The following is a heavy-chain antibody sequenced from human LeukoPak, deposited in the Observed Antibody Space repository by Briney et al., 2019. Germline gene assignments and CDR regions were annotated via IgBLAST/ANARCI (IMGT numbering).Heavy chain of an antibody. D-gene: IGHD3-22*01. V-gene: IGHV4-38-2*02. CDR1: GYSLSSGFY. Sequence: SEILSLTCNVSGYSLSSGFYWGWIRQPPGKGLEWIVSMYHSGNTIYNPSLKSRVTTSIDTSKNHYSLKLRSVTAADTAVYYCARTLSDSSPVATWGQGTLVTVSS. CDR3: ARTLSDSSPVAT. J-gene: IGHJ4*02. CDR2: MYHSGNT.